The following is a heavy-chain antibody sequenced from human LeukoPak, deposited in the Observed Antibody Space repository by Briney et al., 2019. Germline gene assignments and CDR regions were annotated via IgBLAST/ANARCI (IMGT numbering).Heavy chain of an antibody. CDR2: ISSTGSYR. J-gene: IGHJ4*02. Sequence: GGSLRLSCAASGFTFSFYSMTWVRQAPGKGLEWVSSISSTGSYRYCADSVKGRFTISRDNSKNTLYLQMNSLRAEDTAVYYCAKDGGGYDILTGYYTKYYFDYWGQGTLVTASS. V-gene: IGHV3-21*04. CDR3: AKDGGGYDILTGYYTKYYFDY. D-gene: IGHD3-9*01. CDR1: GFTFSFYS.